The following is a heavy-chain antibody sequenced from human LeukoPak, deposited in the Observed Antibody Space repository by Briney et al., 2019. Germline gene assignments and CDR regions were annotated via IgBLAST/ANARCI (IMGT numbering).Heavy chain of an antibody. V-gene: IGHV1-8*01. CDR2: MNPNSGNT. D-gene: IGHD3-9*01. J-gene: IGHJ4*02. CDR1: GYSFTNYD. Sequence: ASVKVSCKASGYSFTNYDINWVRQATGQGLEWMGWMNPNSGNTGYAQKFQGRVTMTRDTSTSTVYMELSSLRSGDTAVYYCARDDWPFKVPRLPDYWGQGTLVTVSS. CDR3: ARDDWPFKVPRLPDY.